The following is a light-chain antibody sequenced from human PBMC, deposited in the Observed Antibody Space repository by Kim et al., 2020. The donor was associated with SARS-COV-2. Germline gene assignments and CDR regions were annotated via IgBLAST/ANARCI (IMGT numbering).Light chain of an antibody. V-gene: IGLV2-8*01. CDR3: TTHANSNYI. CDR1: SSGFGGYGGYTY. Sequence: QSALTQPPSASGSPGQSVTISCSGASSGFGGYGGYTYVSWYQQHPGNAPTLIIYEVTKRPSGVPNRFSGSKSGNTAFQTVPGLQAEDEADYYCTTHANSNYIFGTGTKVTVL. CDR2: EVT. J-gene: IGLJ1*01.